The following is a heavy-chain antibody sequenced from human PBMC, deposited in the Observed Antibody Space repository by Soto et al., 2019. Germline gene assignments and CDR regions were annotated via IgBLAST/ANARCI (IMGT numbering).Heavy chain of an antibody. D-gene: IGHD3-3*01. J-gene: IGHJ4*02. Sequence: KPSETLSLTCTVSGGSVSSGSYYWSWIRQPPGKGLEWIGYIYYSGSTNYNPSLKSRVTISVDTSKNQFSLKLSSVTAADTAVYYCARGSDFWSGYLDYWGQGTLVTVSS. CDR1: GGSVSSGSYY. CDR2: IYYSGST. V-gene: IGHV4-61*01. CDR3: ARGSDFWSGYLDY.